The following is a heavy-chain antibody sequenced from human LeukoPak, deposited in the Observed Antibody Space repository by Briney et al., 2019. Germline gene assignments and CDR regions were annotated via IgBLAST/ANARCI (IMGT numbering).Heavy chain of an antibody. J-gene: IGHJ3*02. CDR3: ARLMGYYLADAFDI. CDR2: IYPGDSDT. V-gene: IGHV5-51*01. CDR1: GYSFTSYW. Sequence: GESLKISCKGSGYSFTSYWIGWVRQMPGKGVEWMGIIYPGDSDTRYSSSFQGWVIFAVDKYTSTAYLQWSSLKASDTAMYYCARLMGYYLADAFDIWGQRTMVTVSS. D-gene: IGHD3-10*01.